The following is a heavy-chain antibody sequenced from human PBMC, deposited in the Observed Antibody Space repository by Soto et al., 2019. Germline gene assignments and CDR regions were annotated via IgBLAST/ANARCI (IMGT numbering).Heavy chain of an antibody. CDR3: ERDKSLGLGNGYGMDV. Sequence: SQTLSLTCAISGDSVSSNSAAWNWIRQSPSRGLEWLGRTYYRSKWYNDYAVSVKSRITINPDTSKNQFSLQLNSVTPEDTAVYYCERDKSLGLGNGYGMDVWGQGTTVTVSS. CDR2: TYYRSKWYN. J-gene: IGHJ6*02. V-gene: IGHV6-1*01. D-gene: IGHD7-27*01. CDR1: GDSVSSNSAA.